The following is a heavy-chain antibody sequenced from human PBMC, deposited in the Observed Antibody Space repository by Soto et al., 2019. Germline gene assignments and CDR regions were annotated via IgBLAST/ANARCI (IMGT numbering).Heavy chain of an antibody. Sequence: SETLSLTCTVSGGSISSYYWSWIRQPPGKGLEWIGYIYYSGSTNYNPSLKSRVTISVDTTKNKFYLKLSSVTAADTSVYFCAMGTGYSGGWLARALDYWGQGTLVTVSS. D-gene: IGHD6-19*01. CDR2: IYYSGST. CDR3: AMGTGYSGGWLARALDY. CDR1: GGSISSYY. J-gene: IGHJ4*02. V-gene: IGHV4-59*01.